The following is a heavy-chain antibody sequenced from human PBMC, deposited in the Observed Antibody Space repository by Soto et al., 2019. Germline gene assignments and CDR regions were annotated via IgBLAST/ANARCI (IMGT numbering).Heavy chain of an antibody. CDR3: ARVFPDGWVEPGVVRGYLDT. D-gene: IGHD3-3*01. CDR2: IVPIYRTA. Sequence: QVQLVQSGAEVKKPGSSVKVSCKASGGTFSSYRINWVRQAPGQGLEWVGGIVPIYRTADYAQKFQGRVTITADESARTSYMELRSLRSEDTALYYCARVFPDGWVEPGVVRGYLDTWGRGTLVTVSS. V-gene: IGHV1-69*01. J-gene: IGHJ4*02. CDR1: GGTFSSYR.